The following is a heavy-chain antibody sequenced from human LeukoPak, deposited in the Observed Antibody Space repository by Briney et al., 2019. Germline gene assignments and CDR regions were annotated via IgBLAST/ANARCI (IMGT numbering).Heavy chain of an antibody. J-gene: IGHJ4*02. V-gene: IGHV3-30*18. Sequence: PGRSLSLSYAASGFPFSSYGMHWGRRAPGKGLEWVAVISYDGSNKYYADSVKGRLTISRDNSKNTLYLQMNSLRAEDTAVYYCAKIGPNGDDYWGQGTLVTVSS. CDR3: AKIGPNGDDY. CDR1: GFPFSSYG. CDR2: ISYDGSNK. D-gene: IGHD4-17*01.